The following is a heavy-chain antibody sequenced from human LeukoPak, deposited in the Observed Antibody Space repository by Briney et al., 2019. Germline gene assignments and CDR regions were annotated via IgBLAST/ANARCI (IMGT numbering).Heavy chain of an antibody. CDR1: GYMFTNFW. V-gene: IGHV5-51*01. CDR2: INPGDSET. Sequence: GESLKISCKGSGYMFTNFWIGWVRQMPGKGLEWMAIINPGDSETRYSQSFQGQVTISADKSISTAYLQWSSLKASDTAMYYCARFSQLSYDFWSAYRVWGQGTMVTVSS. J-gene: IGHJ3*01. CDR3: ARFSQLSYDFWSAYRV. D-gene: IGHD3-3*01.